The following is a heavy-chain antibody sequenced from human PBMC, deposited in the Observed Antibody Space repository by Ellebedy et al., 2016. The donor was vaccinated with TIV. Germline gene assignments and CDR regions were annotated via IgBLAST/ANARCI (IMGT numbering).Heavy chain of an antibody. CDR2: IVSNGDST. CDR1: GFTFSSYA. CDR3: VKAWGD. D-gene: IGHD3-16*01. Sequence: GESLKISCSASGFTFSSYAMHWVRQAQGKGLEYISAIVSNGDSTYYANSVKGRFTISRDNSKNTLYLQMSSLRPEDTAVYYCVKAWGDWGQGTLVTVSS. V-gene: IGHV3-64D*06. J-gene: IGHJ4*02.